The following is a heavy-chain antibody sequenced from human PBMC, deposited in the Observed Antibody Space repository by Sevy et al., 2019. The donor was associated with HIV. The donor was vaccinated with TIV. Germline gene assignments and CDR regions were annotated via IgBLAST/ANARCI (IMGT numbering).Heavy chain of an antibody. CDR2: IWYDGSNK. Sequence: GGSLRLSCAASGFTFSSYGMHWVRQAPGKGLEWVAVIWYDGSNKYYADSVKGRFTTSRDNSKNTLYLQMNSLRAEDKCVYYFERVRYYDSRGAFDFWGQATMVTVSS. J-gene: IGHJ3*01. CDR3: ERVRYYDSRGAFDF. CDR1: GFTFSSYG. V-gene: IGHV3-33*01. D-gene: IGHD3-22*01.